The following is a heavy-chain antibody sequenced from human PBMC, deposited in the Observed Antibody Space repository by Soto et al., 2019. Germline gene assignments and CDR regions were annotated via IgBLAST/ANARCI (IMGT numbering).Heavy chain of an antibody. CDR1: GFTFSSYA. CDR3: AKDRKGIFGVVITPVFDY. J-gene: IGHJ4*02. D-gene: IGHD3-3*02. Sequence: PGGSLRLSCAASGFTFSSYAMSWVRQAPGKGLEWVSAISGSGGSTYYADSVKGRFTISRDNSKNTLYLQMNSLRAEDTAVYYCAKDRKGIFGVVITPVFDYWGQGTLVTVSS. V-gene: IGHV3-23*01. CDR2: ISGSGGST.